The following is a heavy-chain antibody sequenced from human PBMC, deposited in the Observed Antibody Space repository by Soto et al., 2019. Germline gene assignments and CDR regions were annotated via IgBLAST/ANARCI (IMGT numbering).Heavy chain of an antibody. V-gene: IGHV1-18*01. CDR1: GYIFTNYG. CDR3: ARAPGPTVPADY. J-gene: IGHJ4*02. CDR2: ISAYNSDT. Sequence: GASVKVSCKASGYIFTNYGITWVRQAPGQGPEWMGWISAYNSDTHYTQRLQGRVTMTTDIPTSTAYMELRSLGSDDTAVYYCARAPGPTVPADYWGQGTLVTVSS. D-gene: IGHD4-4*01.